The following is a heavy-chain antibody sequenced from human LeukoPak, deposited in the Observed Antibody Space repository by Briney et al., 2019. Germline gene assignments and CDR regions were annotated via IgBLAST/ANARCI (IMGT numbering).Heavy chain of an antibody. CDR1: GYTFTGYY. D-gene: IGHD5-18*01. CDR3: ARVRYSYGYVDY. CDR2: IIPIFGTA. V-gene: IGHV1-69*13. J-gene: IGHJ4*02. Sequence: GASVKVSCKASGYTFTGYYMHWVRQAPGQGLEWMGGIIPIFGTANYAQKFQGRVTITADESTSTAYMELSSLRSEDTAVYYCARVRYSYGYVDYWGQGTLVTVSS.